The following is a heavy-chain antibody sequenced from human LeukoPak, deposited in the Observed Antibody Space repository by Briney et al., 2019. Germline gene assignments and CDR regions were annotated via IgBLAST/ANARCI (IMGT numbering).Heavy chain of an antibody. CDR1: AFTFSSYG. Sequence: GGALRLPCPASAFTFSSYGMHWVRQAPGKGLDWVPVIWYDGRNKHYVDSLKGRFTFSRDNSRNTMFLQMNAMKEVGTAMYYCARETVWVGAMVGAFDIWGQGTMVTVSS. D-gene: IGHD5-18*01. V-gene: IGHV3-33*01. CDR3: ARETVWVGAMVGAFDI. CDR2: IWYDGRNK. J-gene: IGHJ3*02.